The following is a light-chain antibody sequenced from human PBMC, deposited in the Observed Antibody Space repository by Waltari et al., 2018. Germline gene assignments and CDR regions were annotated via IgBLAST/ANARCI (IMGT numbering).Light chain of an antibody. CDR1: QSISNT. CDR3: QQYSDWPPGT. J-gene: IGKJ3*01. Sequence: EIVMTQSPATLSVSPGERATLSCRASQSISNTLAWYQQKPGQAPRLLVYATSARATGVPARFSGSESGTEFPLTINSLQSEDFAVYYCQQYSDWPPGTFGPGTKVDIK. CDR2: ATS. V-gene: IGKV3-15*01.